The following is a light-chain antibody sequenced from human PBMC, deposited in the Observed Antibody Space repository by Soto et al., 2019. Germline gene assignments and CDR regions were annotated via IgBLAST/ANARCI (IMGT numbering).Light chain of an antibody. CDR3: QQWGSSSWT. Sequence: EIVLTQSPGTLSLSPGERVTLSCRASQSVSSSYLAWYQQKPGQAPRLLIYRTSNRATGIPDRFSGSGSGTDFTLTISRLEPEDFAVYYCQQWGSSSWTFGQGTKGDIK. CDR2: RTS. J-gene: IGKJ1*01. V-gene: IGKV3-20*01. CDR1: QSVSSSY.